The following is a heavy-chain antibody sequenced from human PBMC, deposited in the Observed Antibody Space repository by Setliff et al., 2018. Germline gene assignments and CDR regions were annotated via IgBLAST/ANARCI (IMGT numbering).Heavy chain of an antibody. CDR1: GFTFSDYY. CDR2: ISSSGSTI. D-gene: IGHD4-4*01. Sequence: GGSLRLSCAASGFTFSDYYMSWIRQAPGKGLEWVSYISSSGSTIYYADSVKGRFTISRDNAKNSLYLQMNSLRAEDTAVYYCARDVDYSRPEYYYGMDVWGQGATVTVSS. V-gene: IGHV3-11*04. CDR3: ARDVDYSRPEYYYGMDV. J-gene: IGHJ6*02.